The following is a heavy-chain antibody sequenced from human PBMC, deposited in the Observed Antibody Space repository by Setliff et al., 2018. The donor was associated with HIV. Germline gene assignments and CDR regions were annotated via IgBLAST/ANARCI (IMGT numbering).Heavy chain of an antibody. D-gene: IGHD6-19*01. CDR2: VYTSGST. V-gene: IGHV4-4*08. CDR1: GGSMSSYY. CDR3: SRGRHIAVSGDDGFDI. Sequence: SETLSLTCTLSGGSMSSYYWTWIRQPPGKGLEWIGYVYTSGSTNYNPSLKSRVTISVDTSKNQFSLKLSSVTAADTAVYYCSRGRHIAVSGDDGFDIWGQGTLVTGSS. J-gene: IGHJ3*02.